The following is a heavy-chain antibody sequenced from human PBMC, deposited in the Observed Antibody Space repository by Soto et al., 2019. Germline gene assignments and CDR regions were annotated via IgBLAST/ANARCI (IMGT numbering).Heavy chain of an antibody. D-gene: IGHD6-13*01. CDR3: ARVGVGLAAPRVWPY. CDR1: GYTFTSYG. J-gene: IGHJ4*02. CDR2: INPYNGNT. V-gene: IGHV1-18*01. Sequence: ASVKVSCKASGYTFTSYGISWVRQAPGQGLEWMTWINPYNGNTKYAEKFLGRVTVTTDTSAATAYMEVRSLTSDDTAVFYCARVGVGLAAPRVWPYWGQGTPVTVSS.